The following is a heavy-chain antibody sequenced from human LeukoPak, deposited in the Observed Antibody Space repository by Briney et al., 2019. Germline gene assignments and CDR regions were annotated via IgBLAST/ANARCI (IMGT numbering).Heavy chain of an antibody. CDR3: ARPVPTLAYTVTTVRGAFDI. J-gene: IGHJ3*02. CDR2: INHSGST. CDR1: GYSISSGYY. V-gene: IGHV4-38-2*02. D-gene: IGHD4-17*01. Sequence: PSETLSLTCTVSGYSISSGYYWGWIRQPPGKGLEWIGEINHSGSTNYNPSLKSRVTISVDTSKNQFSLKLSSVTAADTAVYYCARPVPTLAYTVTTVRGAFDIWGQGTMVTVSS.